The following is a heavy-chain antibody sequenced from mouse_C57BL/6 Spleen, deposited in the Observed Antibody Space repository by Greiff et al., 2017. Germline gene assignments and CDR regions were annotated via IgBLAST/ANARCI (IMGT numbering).Heavy chain of an antibody. CDR1: GYSFTGYF. D-gene: IGHD1-1*01. CDR2: INPYNGDT. V-gene: IGHV1-20*01. CDR3: ARDGKAWFAY. Sequence: VQLKESGPELVKPGDSVKISCKASGYSFTGYFMNWVMQSHGKSLEWIGRINPYNGDTFYNQKFKGKATLTVDKSSSTAHMELRSLTSEDSAVYYCARDGKAWFAYWGQGTLVTVSA. J-gene: IGHJ3*01.